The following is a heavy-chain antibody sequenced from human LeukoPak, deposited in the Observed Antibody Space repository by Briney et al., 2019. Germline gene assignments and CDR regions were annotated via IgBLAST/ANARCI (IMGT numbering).Heavy chain of an antibody. D-gene: IGHD3-16*02. CDR2: IYYSGST. J-gene: IGHJ4*02. V-gene: IGHV4-30-4*08. CDR3: ARELPYYDYVWGSYRIIDY. CDR1: GGSISSGDYY. Sequence: SQTLSLTCTVSGGSISSGDYYWSWIRQPPGKGLEWIGYIYYSGSTYYNPSLKSRVTISVDTSKNQFSLKLSSVTAADTAVYCCARELPYYDYVWGSYRIIDYWGQGTLVTVSS.